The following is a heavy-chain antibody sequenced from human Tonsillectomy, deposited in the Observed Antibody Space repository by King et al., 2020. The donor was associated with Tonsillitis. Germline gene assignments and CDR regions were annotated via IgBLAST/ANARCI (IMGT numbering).Heavy chain of an antibody. J-gene: IGHJ4*02. CDR2: ISSNGGST. CDR1: GFTFSSYA. V-gene: IGHV3-64D*06. Sequence: DVQLVESGGGLVQPGGSLRLSCSASGFTFSSYAMHWVRQAPGKGLEYVSAISSNGGSTYYADSVKGRFTISRDNSKNTLYLQMSSLRAEDTAVYYCVKEDSGYDFYFDYWGQGTLVTVSS. CDR3: VKEDSGYDFYFDY. D-gene: IGHD5-12*01.